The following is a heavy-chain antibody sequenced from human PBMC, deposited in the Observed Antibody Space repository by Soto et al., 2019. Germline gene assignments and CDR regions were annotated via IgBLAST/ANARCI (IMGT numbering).Heavy chain of an antibody. D-gene: IGHD6-13*01. CDR2: ISGSGGST. CDR3: AKVRDTLRIAAAGTNAFDI. V-gene: IGHV3-23*01. CDR1: GFTFSSYA. Sequence: GGSLRLSCAASGFTFSSYAMSWVRQAPGKGLEWVSAISGSGGSTYYADSVKGRFTISRDNSKNTLYLQMNSLRAEDTAVYYCAKVRDTLRIAAAGTNAFDIWGQGTMVTVSS. J-gene: IGHJ3*02.